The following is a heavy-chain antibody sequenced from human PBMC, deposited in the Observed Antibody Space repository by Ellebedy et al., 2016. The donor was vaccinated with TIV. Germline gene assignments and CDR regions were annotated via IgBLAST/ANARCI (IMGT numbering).Heavy chain of an antibody. J-gene: IGHJ3*01. CDR2: INHGGST. CDR3: ARTTLLVSGTFDV. D-gene: IGHD1-1*01. CDR1: GGSFGGYY. V-gene: IGHV4-34*01. Sequence: GSLRLSXAVYGGSFGGYYWTWIRQPPGRGLEWIGEINHGGSTTYNPSLESRATISVDTSKNQFSLSLNSVTAADTAVFYCARTTLLVSGTFDVWGHGTMVTVSS.